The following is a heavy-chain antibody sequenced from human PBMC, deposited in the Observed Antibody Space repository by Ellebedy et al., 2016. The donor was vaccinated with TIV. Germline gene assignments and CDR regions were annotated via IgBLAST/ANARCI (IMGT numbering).Heavy chain of an antibody. J-gene: IGHJ4*02. V-gene: IGHV3-48*02. CDR2: IGISPGNI. CDR1: GYTFTFYP. CDR3: VRGDPLVLGY. D-gene: IGHD6-13*01. Sequence: GESLKISXVASGYTFTFYPLNWVRQAPGKGLEWVSGIGISPGNIYYADSVKGRFTISRDNARNSLYLQMNSLRDEDTAVYYCVRGDPLVLGYWGQGTLVTVSS.